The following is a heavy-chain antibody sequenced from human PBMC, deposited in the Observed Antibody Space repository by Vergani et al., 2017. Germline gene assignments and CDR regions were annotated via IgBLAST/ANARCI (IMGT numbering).Heavy chain of an antibody. CDR2: IYSGGSST. D-gene: IGHD2-2*02. V-gene: IGHV3-23*03. J-gene: IGHJ3*02. CDR1: GFTFSSYA. Sequence: EVQLLESGGGLVQPGGSLRLSCAASGFTFSSYAMSWVRQAPGKGLEWVSVIYSGGSSTYYADSVKGRFTISRDNSKNTLYLQMNSLRAEDTAVYYCAKVWRYCSSTSCYTDAFGIWGQGTMVTVSS. CDR3: AKVWRYCSSTSCYTDAFGI.